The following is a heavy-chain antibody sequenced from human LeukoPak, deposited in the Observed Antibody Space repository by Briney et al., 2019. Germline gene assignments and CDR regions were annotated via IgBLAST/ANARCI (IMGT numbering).Heavy chain of an antibody. V-gene: IGHV3-23*01. J-gene: IGHJ4*02. CDR2: ISGSRGST. CDR1: GFTFSSYA. D-gene: IGHD1-26*01. CDR3: ARDNYSGSRYFDH. Sequence: TGGSLRLSCAASGFTFSSYAMSWVRQAPGKGLEWVSTISGSRGSTYYADSVKGRFTISRDNSKNSLYLQMNSLRAEDTAIYYCARDNYSGSRYFDHWGQGTLVTVSS.